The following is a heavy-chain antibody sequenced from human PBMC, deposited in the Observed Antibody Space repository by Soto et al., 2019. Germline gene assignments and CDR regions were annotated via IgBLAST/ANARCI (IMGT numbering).Heavy chain of an antibody. J-gene: IGHJ4*02. CDR3: VTAVRTRLDN. CDR1: GFTFSSYA. Sequence: GGSLRLSCAASGFTFSSYAMSWVRQTPGKGLEWVSTLSGSGGSTYYADSVKGRFTISRDNSKNTLYLQMNGLRLDDTAVYYCVTAVRTRLDNWGPGTLVTVSS. V-gene: IGHV3-23*01. D-gene: IGHD3-10*01. CDR2: LSGSGGST.